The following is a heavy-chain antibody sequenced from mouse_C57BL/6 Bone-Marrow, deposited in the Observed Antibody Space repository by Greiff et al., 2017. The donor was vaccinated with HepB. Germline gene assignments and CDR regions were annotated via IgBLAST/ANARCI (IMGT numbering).Heavy chain of an antibody. Sequence: QVQLQQSGAELARPGASVKLSCKASGYTFTSYGISWVKQRTGQGLEWIGEIYPRSGNTYYNEKFKGKATLTADKSSSTAYMELRSLTSDDSAVYFCARRTSITTGVHFDYWGQGTTLTVSS. CDR2: IYPRSGNT. J-gene: IGHJ2*01. CDR3: ARRTSITTGVHFDY. V-gene: IGHV1-81*01. D-gene: IGHD1-1*01. CDR1: GYTFTSYG.